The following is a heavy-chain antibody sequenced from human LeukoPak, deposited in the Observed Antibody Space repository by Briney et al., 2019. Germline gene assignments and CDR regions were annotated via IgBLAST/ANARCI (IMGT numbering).Heavy chain of an antibody. Sequence: GGSLRLSCAASGFTFSSYSMNWVRQAPGKGLEWVSSISSSSSYIYYADSVKGRFTISRDNAKNSLYLQMNSLRAEDTAVYYCARENYYDSSGRYYFDYWGQGTLVTVSS. J-gene: IGHJ4*02. CDR1: GFTFSSYS. CDR2: ISSSSSYI. CDR3: ARENYYDSSGRYYFDY. V-gene: IGHV3-21*01. D-gene: IGHD3-22*01.